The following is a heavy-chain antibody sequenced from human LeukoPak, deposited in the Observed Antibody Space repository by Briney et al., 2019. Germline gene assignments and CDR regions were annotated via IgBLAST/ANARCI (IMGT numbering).Heavy chain of an antibody. Sequence: GGSLRLSCAASGFTFSNFGMHWVRQAPGKGLEWVAFIRYDGSNTYYADSVKGRFTISRDTSKNTLYLQMNSLRAEDTAVYYCAKGPYYSSGSYDSYWGQGTLVTVSS. CDR1: GFTFSNFG. CDR2: IRYDGSNT. D-gene: IGHD3-10*01. CDR3: AKGPYYSSGSYDSY. V-gene: IGHV3-30*02. J-gene: IGHJ4*02.